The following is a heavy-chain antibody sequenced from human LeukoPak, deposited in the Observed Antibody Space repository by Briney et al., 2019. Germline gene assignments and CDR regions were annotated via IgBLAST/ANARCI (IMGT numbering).Heavy chain of an antibody. CDR1: GYTLTELS. J-gene: IGHJ4*02. CDR3: ATIDGHYDSSGY. V-gene: IGHV1-24*01. CDR2: FDPEDGET. Sequence: ASVKVSCKVSGYTLTELSMHWVRQAPGKGLEWMGGFDPEDGETIYAQKFQGRVTKTEDTSTDTAYMELSSLRSEDTAVYYCATIDGHYDSSGYWGQGTLVIVSS. D-gene: IGHD3-22*01.